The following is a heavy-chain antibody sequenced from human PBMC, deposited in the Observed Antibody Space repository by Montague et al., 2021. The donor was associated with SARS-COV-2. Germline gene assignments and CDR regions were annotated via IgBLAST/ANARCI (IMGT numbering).Heavy chain of an antibody. CDR3: ARVSLAAAATRSDY. J-gene: IGHJ4*02. Sequence: SDTLSLTCTVSGGSVSSGGYYWSWIRQPPGKGLEWIGYIYYSGSTNYKPSLKSRVTISLDTSKNQFSLKLTSVTAADTAVYYCARVSLAAAATRSDYWGQGTLVTVSS. V-gene: IGHV4-61*08. D-gene: IGHD6-13*01. CDR2: IYYSGST. CDR1: GGSVSSGGYY.